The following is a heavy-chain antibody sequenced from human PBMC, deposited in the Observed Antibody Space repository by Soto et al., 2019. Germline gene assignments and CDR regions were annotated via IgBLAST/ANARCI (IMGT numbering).Heavy chain of an antibody. CDR2: IDWDDDK. J-gene: IGHJ4*02. V-gene: IGHV2-70*11. Sequence: SGPTLVNPTQTLTLTCTFSGFALSSSGMCVSWIRQPPGKAMEWLARIDWDDDKYYNTSLRTRLTISKYTSKNQVVLIMTNMDPVDTSTYYCARCITGTINFDYWGQGTLVTVSS. D-gene: IGHD1-7*01. CDR3: ARCITGTINFDY. CDR1: GFALSSSGMC.